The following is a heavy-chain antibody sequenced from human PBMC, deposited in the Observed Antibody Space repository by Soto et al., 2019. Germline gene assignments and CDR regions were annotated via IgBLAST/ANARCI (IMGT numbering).Heavy chain of an antibody. CDR1: GGSISNGGYY. CDR3: ARDVTDFWSGHEGMDF. CDR2: IYYSGST. Sequence: PSETLSLTCTVSGGSISNGGYYWTWIRQHPGKGLEWIGYIYYSGSTYYNPSLKSRVTISVDTSKNQFSLKLTSVTAADTAVYYCARDVTDFWSGHEGMDFWGQGTTVTVSS. V-gene: IGHV4-31*03. J-gene: IGHJ6*02. D-gene: IGHD3-3*01.